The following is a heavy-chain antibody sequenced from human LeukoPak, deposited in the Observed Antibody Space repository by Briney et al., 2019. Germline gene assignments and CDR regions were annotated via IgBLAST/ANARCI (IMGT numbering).Heavy chain of an antibody. Sequence: GGSLRLSCEGYGFNFGDFSLHWVRQSPGKGLEWVAVISYDGSNKYYADSVKGRFTISRDNSKNSLYLQMNSLRAEDTAVYYCARGDRGIGYWGQGTLVTVSS. CDR2: ISYDGSNK. J-gene: IGHJ4*02. D-gene: IGHD2/OR15-2a*01. CDR3: ARGDRGIGY. CDR1: GFNFGDFS. V-gene: IGHV3-33*05.